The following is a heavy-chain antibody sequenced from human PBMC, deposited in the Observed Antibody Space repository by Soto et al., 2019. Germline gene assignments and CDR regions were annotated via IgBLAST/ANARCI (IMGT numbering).Heavy chain of an antibody. Sequence: GGSLRLSCAASGFTFSSYGMHWVRQAPGKGLEWVAVISYDGSNKYYADSVKGRFTISRDNSKNTLYLQMNSLRAEDTAVYYCAVQYGFDYWGQGTLVTVSS. CDR2: ISYDGSNK. D-gene: IGHD3-10*01. V-gene: IGHV3-30*03. CDR3: AVQYGFDY. J-gene: IGHJ4*02. CDR1: GFTFSSYG.